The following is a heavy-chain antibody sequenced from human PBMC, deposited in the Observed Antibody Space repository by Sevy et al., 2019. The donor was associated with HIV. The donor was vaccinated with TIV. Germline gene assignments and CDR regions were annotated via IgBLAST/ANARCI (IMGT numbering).Heavy chain of an antibody. CDR2: IYHSGST. D-gene: IGHD7-27*01. CDR3: ARSWGRWNYFDY. CDR1: GYSISSGYY. Sequence: SETLSITCAVSGYSISSGYYWGWIRQPPGKGLEWIGSIYHSGSTYYNPSLKSRVTISVDTSKNQFSLRLSSVTAADTAVYYCARSWGRWNYFDYWGQGTLVTVSS. J-gene: IGHJ4*02. V-gene: IGHV4-38-2*01.